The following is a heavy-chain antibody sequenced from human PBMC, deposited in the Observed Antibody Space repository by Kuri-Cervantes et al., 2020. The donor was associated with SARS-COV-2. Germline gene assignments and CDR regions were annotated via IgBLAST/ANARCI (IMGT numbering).Heavy chain of an antibody. CDR2: IIPLFGTT. D-gene: IGHD2-2*01. V-gene: IGHV1-69*06. CDR3: ARPYCSTSTCYDGTFDS. Sequence: SVKVSCKASGGTFGSYAVTWVRQAPGQGLEWMGRIIPLFGTTIYARKFQGRVTLTADKSTNTAYMELSSLRSEDTAVYYCARPYCSTSTCYDGTFDSWGQGTLVTVSS. CDR1: GGTFGSYA. J-gene: IGHJ4*02.